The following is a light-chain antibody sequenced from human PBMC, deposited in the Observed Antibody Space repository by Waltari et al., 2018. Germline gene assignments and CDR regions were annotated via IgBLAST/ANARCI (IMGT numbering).Light chain of an antibody. CDR3: QQRSNWPVT. V-gene: IGKV3-11*01. J-gene: IGKJ3*01. CDR2: DAS. CDR1: QSISSY. Sequence: DIVLTQSLATLPLSPGERATLSCRASQSISSYLAWYQQKPGQAPRLLIYDASNRATGIPARFSGSGSGTDFTLTSSSLEPEGFAVYYCQQRSNWPVTFGPGTKVDIK.